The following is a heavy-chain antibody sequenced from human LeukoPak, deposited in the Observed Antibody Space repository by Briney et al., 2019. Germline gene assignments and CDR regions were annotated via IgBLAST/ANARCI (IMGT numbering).Heavy chain of an antibody. CDR3: ARGQAYGDSPSPFDY. V-gene: IGHV4-4*07. J-gene: IGHJ4*02. D-gene: IGHD4-17*01. Sequence: SETLSLTCTVSGGYIGGYYWSWIRQPAGKGLECIGRIYTSGRTNYNPSLKSRVAMSVDTSNNQFSLKLSSVTAADTAVFYCARGQAYGDSPSPFDYWGQGTLVTVSS. CDR1: GGYIGGYY. CDR2: IYTSGRT.